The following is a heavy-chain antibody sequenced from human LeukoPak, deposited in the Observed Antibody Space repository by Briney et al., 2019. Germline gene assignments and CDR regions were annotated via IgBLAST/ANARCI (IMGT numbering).Heavy chain of an antibody. J-gene: IGHJ4*02. CDR1: GFTFSSYW. V-gene: IGHV3-7*01. Sequence: GGSLRLSCAASGFTFSSYWMSWVRQAPGKGLEWVANIKQDGSEKYYVDSVKGRFTISRDNAKNSLYLQMNSLRAEDTAVYYCARVGQTTWSSLVSHWGQGTLVTVSS. CDR3: ARVGQTTWSSLVSH. D-gene: IGHD4-17*01. CDR2: IKQDGSEK.